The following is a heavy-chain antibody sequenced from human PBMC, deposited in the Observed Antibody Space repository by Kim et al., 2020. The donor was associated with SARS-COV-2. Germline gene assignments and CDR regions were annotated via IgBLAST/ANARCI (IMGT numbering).Heavy chain of an antibody. CDR3: ARSPHYYGLGSHGWFD. J-gene: IGHJ5*01. D-gene: IGHD3-10*01. CDR2: MYSSGTT. Sequence: SETLSLTCTVSGGSISSGGYYWSWIRQHPRKGLEWIGYMYSSGTTSYNPSLESRVIISDDTSDIQFSLKLSSVTAADTAIYYCARSPHYYGLGSHGWFD. V-gene: IGHV4-31*03. CDR1: GGSISSGGYY.